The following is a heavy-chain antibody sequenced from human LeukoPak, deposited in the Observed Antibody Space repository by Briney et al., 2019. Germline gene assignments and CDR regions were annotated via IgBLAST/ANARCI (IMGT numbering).Heavy chain of an antibody. D-gene: IGHD6-19*01. CDR3: ASSNPGSGWYLGY. J-gene: IGHJ4*02. V-gene: IGHV3-23*01. CDR2: ISGSGDPT. Sequence: PGGSLRLSCAASGFTFSTYVTSWVRQAPGKGPELVSGISGSGDPTYYADSVKGRFTISRDNAKNSLYLQMNSLRAEDTAVYYCASSNPGSGWYLGYWGQGTLVTVSS. CDR1: GFTFSTYV.